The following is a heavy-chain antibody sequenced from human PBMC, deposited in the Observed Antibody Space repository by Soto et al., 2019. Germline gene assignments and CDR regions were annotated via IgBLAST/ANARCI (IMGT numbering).Heavy chain of an antibody. CDR1: GFTFSSYA. CDR3: ARDQVAAFDY. D-gene: IGHD2-15*01. J-gene: IGHJ4*02. CDR2: ISYDGSNK. V-gene: IGHV3-30-3*01. Sequence: LRLSCAASGFTFSSYAIHWVRQAPGKGLEWVAVISYDGSNKYYADSVKGRFTISRDNSKNTLYLQMNSLRAEDTAVYYCARDQVAAFDYWGQGTLVTVSS.